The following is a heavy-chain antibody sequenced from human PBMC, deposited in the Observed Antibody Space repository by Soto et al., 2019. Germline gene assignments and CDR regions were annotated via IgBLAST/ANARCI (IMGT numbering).Heavy chain of an antibody. CDR2: IWYDGSNK. Sequence: GGSLRLSCAASGFTFSSYGMHWVRQAPGKGLEWVAVIWYDGSNKYYADSVKGRFTISRDNSKNTLYLQMNSLRAEDTAVYYCARDSGSYYYYGMDVWGQGTTVTVSS. D-gene: IGHD2-15*01. J-gene: IGHJ6*02. V-gene: IGHV3-33*01. CDR1: GFTFSSYG. CDR3: ARDSGSYYYYGMDV.